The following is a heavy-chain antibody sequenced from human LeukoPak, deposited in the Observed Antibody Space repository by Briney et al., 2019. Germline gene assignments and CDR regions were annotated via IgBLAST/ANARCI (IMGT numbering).Heavy chain of an antibody. CDR3: ARGPAYYGSGRDYFDY. Sequence: SETLSLTCTVSGGSISSSTYYWGWIRQPPGKGLEWVGSIYYSGDTYYNPSLKSRVTISVDTSKNQFSLKLSSVTAADTAVYYCARGPAYYGSGRDYFDYWGQGTLVTVSS. J-gene: IGHJ4*02. V-gene: IGHV4-39*01. CDR1: GGSISSSTYY. D-gene: IGHD3-10*01. CDR2: IYYSGDT.